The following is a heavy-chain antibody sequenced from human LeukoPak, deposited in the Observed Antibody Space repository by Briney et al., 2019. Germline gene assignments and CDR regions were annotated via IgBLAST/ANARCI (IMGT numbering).Heavy chain of an antibody. CDR1: AFTFSSYW. CDR2: IDQDGNEK. V-gene: IGHV3-7*02. CDR3: ARLYDSNRDHSGYGY. Sequence: PGGSLRLSCAASAFTFSSYWMSWVRQAPGKGLEWVANIDQDGNEKYYVDSVKGRFTISRGNAKNSLFMQMSSLRVEDTAVYYCARLYDSNRDHSGYGYWGRGTLVTVSS. J-gene: IGHJ4*02. D-gene: IGHD5-12*01.